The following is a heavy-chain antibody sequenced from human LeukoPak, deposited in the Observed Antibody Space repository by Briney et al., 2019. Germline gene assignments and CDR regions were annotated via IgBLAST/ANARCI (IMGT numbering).Heavy chain of an antibody. D-gene: IGHD1-1*01. Sequence: IPAETLSLTCTVSGGSISGYYWSWIRKPPGGGLECIGYVYYSGSTNYNPSLKSRVTISVDTSKNQFSLKLSSVTAADTAVYYCARANWNDPYFDYWGQGTLVTVSS. J-gene: IGHJ4*02. V-gene: IGHV4-59*01. CDR1: GGSISGYY. CDR3: ARANWNDPYFDY. CDR2: VYYSGST.